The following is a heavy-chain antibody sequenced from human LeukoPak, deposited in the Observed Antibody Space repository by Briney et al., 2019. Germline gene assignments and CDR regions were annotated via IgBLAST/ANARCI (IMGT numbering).Heavy chain of an antibody. CDR2: INHSGST. J-gene: IGHJ3*02. Sequence: SETLSLTCAVYGGSFSGYYWSWIRQPPGKGLEWIGEINHSGSTNYNPSLKSRVTISVDTSKNQFSLKLSSVTAADAAVYYCASPGSGRHAFDIWGQGTMVTVSS. V-gene: IGHV4-34*01. CDR1: GGSFSGYY. D-gene: IGHD3-10*01. CDR3: ASPGSGRHAFDI.